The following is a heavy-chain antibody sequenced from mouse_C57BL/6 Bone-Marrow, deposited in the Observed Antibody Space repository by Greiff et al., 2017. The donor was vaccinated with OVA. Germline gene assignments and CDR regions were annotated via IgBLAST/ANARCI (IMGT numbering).Heavy chain of an antibody. J-gene: IGHJ4*01. V-gene: IGHV1-69*01. D-gene: IGHD1-1*01. CDR1: GYTFTSYW. Sequence: VQLQQPGAELVMPGASVKLSCKASGYTFTSYWMHWVKQRPGQGLEWIGEIDPSDSYTNYNQKFKGKSTLTVDKSSSTAYMQLSSLTSEDSAVYYCARSGGSHYYAMDYWGQGTSVTVSS. CDR2: IDPSDSYT. CDR3: ARSGGSHYYAMDY.